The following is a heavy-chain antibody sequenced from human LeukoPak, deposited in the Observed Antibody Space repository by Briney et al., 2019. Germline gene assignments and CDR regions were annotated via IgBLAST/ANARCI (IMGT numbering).Heavy chain of an antibody. CDR1: GFTFSNYA. D-gene: IGHD3-10*01. CDR3: AKWYGSGSYYIDY. CDR2: ISASGANT. V-gene: IGHV3-23*01. Sequence: PGGSLRLSCAASGFTFSNYAMSWVRQAPGKGLEWVSTISASGANTFYADSVKGRFTISRDNSKNTLYMQMNSLRAEDTAVYYCAKWYGSGSYYIDYWGQGTQVAVSS. J-gene: IGHJ4*02.